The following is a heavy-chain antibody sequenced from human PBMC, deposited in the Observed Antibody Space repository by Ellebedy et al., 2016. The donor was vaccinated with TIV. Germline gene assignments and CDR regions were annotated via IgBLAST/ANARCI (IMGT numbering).Heavy chain of an antibody. CDR3: SRGGGCGGGTCYYPDF. CDR2: ISTISS. Sequence: PGGSLRLSCAASGFTFSSYSLNWVRQAPGKGLEWVSSISTISSYADSVWGRFTISRDNAKNSLYLQMNSLRAEDTAVYYCSRGGGCGGGTCYYPDFWGQGTLVTVSS. J-gene: IGHJ4*02. V-gene: IGHV3-21*01. D-gene: IGHD2-15*01. CDR1: GFTFSSYS.